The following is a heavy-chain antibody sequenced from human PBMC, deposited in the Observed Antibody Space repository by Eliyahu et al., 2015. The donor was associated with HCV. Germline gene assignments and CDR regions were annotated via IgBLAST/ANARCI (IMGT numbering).Heavy chain of an antibody. Sequence: QLQQRGAGLLKPSETLSLTCSVRGGPLMGYFWGWFRQSPGKGVGWLGDMSQHGDARYNPALRSRVTISLASGNQFSLKLTSVTVADTGVYYCARLVVTVPSYSMDVWGQGTTVTVSS. CDR1: GGPLMGYF. D-gene: IGHD2-21*02. V-gene: IGHV4-34*02. CDR3: ARLVVTVPSYSMDV. CDR2: MSQHGDA. J-gene: IGHJ6*02.